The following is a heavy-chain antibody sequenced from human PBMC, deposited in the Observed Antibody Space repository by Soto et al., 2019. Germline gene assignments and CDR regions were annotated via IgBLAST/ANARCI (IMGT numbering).Heavy chain of an antibody. D-gene: IGHD1-26*01. Sequence: QVQLQESGPGLVKPSETLSLTCTISGGSISSYFWTWVRQPAGKGLEWIGRMYSSGNTNYNPSLKSRVTMSVDRSRNQFSLELSSVTAADTAVYYCARDSQWVLHDYFDSWGQGTMVTVS. CDR3: ARDSQWVLHDYFDS. J-gene: IGHJ4*02. CDR2: MYSSGNT. V-gene: IGHV4-4*07. CDR1: GGSISSYF.